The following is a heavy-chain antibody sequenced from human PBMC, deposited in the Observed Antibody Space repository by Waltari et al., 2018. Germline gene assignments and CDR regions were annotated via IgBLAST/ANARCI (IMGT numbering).Heavy chain of an antibody. CDR3: ARPEKWELMAFDI. CDR1: GYSFTSYW. V-gene: IGHV5-51*01. D-gene: IGHD1-26*01. Sequence: EVQLVQSGAEVKKPGESLKISCKGSGYSFTSYWIGWVRQMPGNGLEWIGIIYPGYTDTIYSPSFQGQVTISADKSSSTAYLQWSSLNASDTAMYVCARPEKWELMAFDIWGQGTMVTVSS. CDR2: IYPGYTDT. J-gene: IGHJ3*02.